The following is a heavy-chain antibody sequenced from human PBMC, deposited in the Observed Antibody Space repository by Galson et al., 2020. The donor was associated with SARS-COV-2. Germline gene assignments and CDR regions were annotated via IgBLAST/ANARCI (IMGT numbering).Heavy chain of an antibody. Sequence: GGSLRLSCAASGFTFSSYAMSWVRQAPGKGLEWVSAISGSGGSTYYADSVKGRFTISRDNSKNTLYLQMNSLRAEDTAVYYCAKDKEDTAIVTSPFGAGFDYWGQGTLVTVSS. CDR2: ISGSGGST. CDR1: GFTFSSYA. J-gene: IGHJ4*02. D-gene: IGHD5-18*01. CDR3: AKDKEDTAIVTSPFGAGFDY. V-gene: IGHV3-23*01.